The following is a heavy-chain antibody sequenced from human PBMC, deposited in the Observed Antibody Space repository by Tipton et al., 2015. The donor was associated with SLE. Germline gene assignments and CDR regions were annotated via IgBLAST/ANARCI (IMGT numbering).Heavy chain of an antibody. CDR1: GGSISSYY. CDR3: AREIAYGAFDI. J-gene: IGHJ3*02. CDR2: IYYSGSA. V-gene: IGHV4-59*01. D-gene: IGHD2-21*01. Sequence: TLSLTCTVSGGSISSYYWSWIRQPPGKGLEWIGYIYYSGSAHYNPSLKSRVTISVDTSKNQFSLKLSSVTAADTAVYYCAREIAYGAFDIWGQGTMVTVSS.